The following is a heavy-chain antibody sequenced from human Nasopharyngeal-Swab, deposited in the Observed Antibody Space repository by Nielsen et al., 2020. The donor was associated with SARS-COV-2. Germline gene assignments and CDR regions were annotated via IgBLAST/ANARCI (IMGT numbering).Heavy chain of an antibody. CDR1: GFNLGDYY. V-gene: IGHV3-72*01. CDR2: SRVKANSYSA. CDR3: ARVGICYNDWCGSYDS. Sequence: GESLKISCVASGFNLGDYYMDWVRQAPGKGLEWLGHSRVKANSYSAEYAASVTGRFTFSREESRNLLYLQMNSLTTEDTAAYYCARVGICYNDWCGSYDSWGQGTLVTVSS. D-gene: IGHD3-9*01. J-gene: IGHJ4*02.